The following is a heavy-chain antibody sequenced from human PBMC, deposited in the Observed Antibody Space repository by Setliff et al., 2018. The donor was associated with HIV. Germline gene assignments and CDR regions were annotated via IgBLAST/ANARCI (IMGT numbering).Heavy chain of an antibody. V-gene: IGHV4-38-2*02. CDR3: ARHDDTSSWLDAFDI. Sequence: SETLSLTCTVSGYSISSGYYWGWIRQPPGKGLEWIGSIYHGGSTYYNPSLKSRVTISVDTSKNEFSLKLSSVTAADTAVYYCARHDDTSSWLDAFDIWGQGTMVTVSS. CDR2: IYHGGST. J-gene: IGHJ3*02. D-gene: IGHD6-13*01. CDR1: GYSISSGYY.